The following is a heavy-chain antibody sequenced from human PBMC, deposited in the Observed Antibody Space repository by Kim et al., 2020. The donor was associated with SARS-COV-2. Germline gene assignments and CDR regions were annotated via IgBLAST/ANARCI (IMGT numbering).Heavy chain of an antibody. Sequence: SVKVSCKASGGTFSSYAISWVRQAPGQGLEWMGGIIPIFGTANYAQKFQDRVTITADESTSTAYMELSSLRSEDTAVYYCASPLGHVDYYYGMDVWGQGTTVTVSS. CDR2: IIPIFGTA. CDR3: ASPLGHVDYYYGMDV. CDR1: GGTFSSYA. J-gene: IGHJ6*02. D-gene: IGHD7-27*01. V-gene: IGHV1-69*13.